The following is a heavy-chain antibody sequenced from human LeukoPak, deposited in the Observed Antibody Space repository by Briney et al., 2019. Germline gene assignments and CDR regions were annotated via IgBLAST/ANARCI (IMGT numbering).Heavy chain of an antibody. CDR2: IYHSGRT. D-gene: IGHD3-22*01. J-gene: IGHJ4*02. CDR3: ARVTGYMIEDYFDY. Sequence: SETLSLTCTVSGYSISSGYYWGWIRQPPGKGLEWIGSIYHSGRTFYNPSLKSRVTISVDTSKNQFSLKLSSVTAADTAVYYCARVTGYMIEDYFDYWGQGTLVTVSS. V-gene: IGHV4-38-2*02. CDR1: GYSISSGYY.